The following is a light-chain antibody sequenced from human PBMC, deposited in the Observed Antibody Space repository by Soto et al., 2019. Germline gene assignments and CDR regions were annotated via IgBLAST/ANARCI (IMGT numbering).Light chain of an antibody. CDR2: WES. CDR3: HRYYSIPRT. J-gene: IGKJ1*01. CDR1: QSVLHSPTNNNY. V-gene: IGKV4-1*01. Sequence: DIVLNQSPDSLAVSLGERATINCKSSQSVLHSPTNNNYLAWYQKKPGQPPKLLIYWESTRESGVPDRFSGSGSGTDFTLTINSLQAEAAEVYYCHRYYSIPRTFGQGTKVEIK.